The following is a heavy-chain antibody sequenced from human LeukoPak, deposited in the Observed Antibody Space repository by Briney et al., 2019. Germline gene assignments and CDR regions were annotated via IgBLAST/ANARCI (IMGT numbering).Heavy chain of an antibody. D-gene: IGHD6-13*01. J-gene: IGHJ4*02. V-gene: IGHV4-31*03. Sequence: SQTLSLTCTVSGGSISSGGYSWSWIRQHPGKGLEWIGYIYYSGSTYYNPSLKSRVTISVDTSKNQFSLKLSSVTAADTAVYYCASGSIAAAGSFDYWGQGTLVTVSS. CDR2: IYYSGST. CDR3: ASGSIAAAGSFDY. CDR1: GGSISSGGYS.